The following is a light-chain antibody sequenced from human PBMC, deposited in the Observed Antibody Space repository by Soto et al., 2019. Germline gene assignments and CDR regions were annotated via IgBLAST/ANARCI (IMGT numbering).Light chain of an antibody. V-gene: IGLV2-23*01. CDR1: SSDVGSYNL. CDR3: CSYAGSSTHVV. J-gene: IGLJ2*01. CDR2: EGS. Sequence: QSALTQPASVSGSPGQSITISCTGTSSDVGSYNLVSWYQQHPGKAPKLMIYEGSKRPSGVSNRFSGSKSGSTASLTISGLQAEDEADYYCCSYAGSSTHVVFGGGTQLTVL.